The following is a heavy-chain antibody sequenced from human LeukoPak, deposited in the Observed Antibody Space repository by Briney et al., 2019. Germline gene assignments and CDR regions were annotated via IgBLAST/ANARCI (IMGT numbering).Heavy chain of an antibody. CDR3: AREGRSYYDY. V-gene: IGHV3-30-3*01. Sequence: PGRSLRLSCAASGFTFSSYAMHWVRQAPGKGLEWVAVISYDGSNKYYADSVKGRFTLSRDNSKNTLYLQMNSLRAEDTAGYYCAREGRSYYDYWGQGTLVTVP. D-gene: IGHD3-10*01. J-gene: IGHJ4*02. CDR2: ISYDGSNK. CDR1: GFTFSSYA.